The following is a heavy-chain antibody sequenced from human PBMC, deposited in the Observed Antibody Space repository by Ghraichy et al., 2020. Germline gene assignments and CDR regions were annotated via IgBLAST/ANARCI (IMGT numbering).Heavy chain of an antibody. CDR1: GGTFSSYA. CDR3: ASSYDSSGYYYFDY. V-gene: IGHV1-69*04. J-gene: IGHJ4*02. CDR2: IIPILGIA. D-gene: IGHD3-22*01. Sequence: AVKVSCKASGGTFSSYAISWVRQAPGQGLEWMGRIIPILGIANYAQKFQVRVTITADKSTSTAYMELSSLRSEDTAVYYCASSYDSSGYYYFDYWGQGTLVTVSS.